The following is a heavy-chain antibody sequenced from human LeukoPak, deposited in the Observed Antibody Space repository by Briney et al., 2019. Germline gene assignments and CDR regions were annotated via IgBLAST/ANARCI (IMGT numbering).Heavy chain of an antibody. CDR2: INWSGGST. Sequence: GGSLRLSCSASGFGFGDHGMSWVRQVPGMGLEWVSGINWSGGSTGYADPVRGRFTISRDNAKNSLYLQMDSPTAEDTALYYCARAPITSPFYFDHWGQGTLVTVSS. CDR1: GFGFGDHG. J-gene: IGHJ4*02. V-gene: IGHV3-20*04. D-gene: IGHD2-2*01. CDR3: ARAPITSPFYFDH.